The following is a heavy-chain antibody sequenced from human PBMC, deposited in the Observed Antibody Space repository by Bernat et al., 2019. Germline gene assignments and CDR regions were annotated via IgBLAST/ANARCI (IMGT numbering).Heavy chain of an antibody. D-gene: IGHD3-22*01. CDR2: ISGSGGST. Sequence: EVQLLESGGGLVQPGGSLRLSCAASGFTFSSYAMSWVRQAPGKGLEWVSAISGSGGSTYYADSVKGRFTISRDNSKTTLYLHMNSLGAEDTAVYYCAKGSYYDSGGYYYLDHWGQGTLVTVSS. V-gene: IGHV3-23*01. CDR1: GFTFSSYA. J-gene: IGHJ4*02. CDR3: AKGSYYDSGGYYYLDH.